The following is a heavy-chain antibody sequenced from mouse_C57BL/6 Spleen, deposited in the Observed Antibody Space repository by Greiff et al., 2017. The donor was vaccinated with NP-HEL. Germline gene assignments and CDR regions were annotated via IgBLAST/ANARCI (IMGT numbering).Heavy chain of an antibody. CDR2: INPNNGGT. Sequence: EVQLQQSGPELVKPGASVKIPCKASGYTFTDYNMDWVKQSHGKSLEWIGDINPNNGGTIYNQKFKGKATLTVDKSSSTAYMELRSLTSEDTAVYYCARRLDITTVVATPFAYWGQGTLVTVSA. J-gene: IGHJ3*01. CDR3: ARRLDITTVVATPFAY. V-gene: IGHV1-18*01. CDR1: GYTFTDYN. D-gene: IGHD1-1*01.